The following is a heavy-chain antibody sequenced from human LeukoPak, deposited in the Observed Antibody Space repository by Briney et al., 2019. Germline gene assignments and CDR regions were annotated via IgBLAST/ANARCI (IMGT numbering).Heavy chain of an antibody. CDR1: AYTFSDYY. D-gene: IGHD6-19*01. V-gene: IGHV1-2*02. CDR3: ARVVRYSSGPLTDLLPYYFVY. Sequence: ASVKLTCKTSAYTFSDYYMHWVRHPPAQGLQWMGWINPNNGRTSYAQKFQVRVSMTRDTSISTAYMELSSLRSDDMAVYYCARVVRYSSGPLTDLLPYYFVYWGQGTLVTVSS. CDR2: INPNNGRT. J-gene: IGHJ4*02.